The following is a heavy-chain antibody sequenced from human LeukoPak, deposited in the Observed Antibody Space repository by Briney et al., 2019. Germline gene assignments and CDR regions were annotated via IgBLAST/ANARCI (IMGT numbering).Heavy chain of an antibody. CDR2: INHSGST. CDR3: ARGKAYSYGYRGVAKFDP. CDR1: GGSFSGYY. J-gene: IGHJ5*02. Sequence: SETLSPTCAVYGGSFSGYYWSWIRQPPGKGLEWIGEINHSGSTNYNPSLKSRVTISVDTSKNQFSLKLSSVTAADTAVYYCARGKAYSYGYRGVAKFDPWGQGTLVTASS. V-gene: IGHV4-34*01. D-gene: IGHD5-18*01.